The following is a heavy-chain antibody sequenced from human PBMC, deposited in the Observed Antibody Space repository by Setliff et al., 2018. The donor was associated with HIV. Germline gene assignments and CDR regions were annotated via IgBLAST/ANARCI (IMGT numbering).Heavy chain of an antibody. V-gene: IGHV4-4*07. D-gene: IGHD3-16*01. J-gene: IGHJ4*02. CDR1: GLSIRSYY. CDR3: ANDDGGGSPFDN. Sequence: PSETLSLTCHRRVSGLSIRSYYWSWIRLPAGKGPEWIGRVHYPGTTDYSFSFESRVSMSMDTAKNQFFLEMKSVTVADTAKYYCANDDGGGSPFDNWGPGTLVTVSS. CDR2: VHYPGTT.